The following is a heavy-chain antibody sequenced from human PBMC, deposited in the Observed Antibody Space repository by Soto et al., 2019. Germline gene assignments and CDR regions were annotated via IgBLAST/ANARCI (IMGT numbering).Heavy chain of an antibody. CDR1: GFTFTSYA. J-gene: IGHJ4*02. CDR3: ARDFTGWPPDGVDS. CDR2: ISAYNGTT. Sequence: QVHLVQSGAEVKMPGASVKVSCKASGFTFTSYAFTWVRQAPGQGLEWMGGISAYNGTTNYARNFRGRVTTTTDSSTSTVYMELGSLTSDDTAVYFCARDFTGWPPDGVDSWGQGTLVSVSA. V-gene: IGHV1-18*01. D-gene: IGHD3-16*01.